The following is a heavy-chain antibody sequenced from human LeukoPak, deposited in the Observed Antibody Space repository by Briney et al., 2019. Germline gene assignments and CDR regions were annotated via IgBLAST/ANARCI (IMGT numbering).Heavy chain of an antibody. D-gene: IGHD4-17*01. CDR3: AREGPSGDYVSGYGMDV. V-gene: IGHV3-30-3*01. CDR2: ISYDGSNK. J-gene: IGHJ6*02. Sequence: PGGSLRLSCAASGFTFSSYAMHWVRQAPGKGLEWVAVISYDGSNKYYADSVKGRFTISRDNSKNTLYLQMNSLRAEDTAVYYCAREGPSGDYVSGYGMDVWGQGTTVTASS. CDR1: GFTFSSYA.